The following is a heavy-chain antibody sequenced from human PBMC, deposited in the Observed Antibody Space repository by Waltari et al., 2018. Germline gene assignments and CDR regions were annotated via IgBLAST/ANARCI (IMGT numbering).Heavy chain of an antibody. CDR3: TRRHRSSASGSYNHDF. J-gene: IGHJ4*02. Sequence: EVQLVESGGGSGQPGASLRLSCVVSGFLFSNFWVDWVRHVPGKGLVWGAVINSDGGATSQADSVRGRFSVSRDNAKNTLYLDMKSLGVDDSAIYYCTRRHRSSASGSYNHDFWGQGSPVIVSP. CDR2: INSDGGAT. V-gene: IGHV3-74*01. CDR1: GFLFSNFW. D-gene: IGHD3-10*01.